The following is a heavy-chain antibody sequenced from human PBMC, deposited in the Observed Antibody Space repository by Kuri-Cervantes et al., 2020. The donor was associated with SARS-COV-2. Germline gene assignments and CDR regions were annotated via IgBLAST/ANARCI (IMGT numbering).Heavy chain of an antibody. CDR1: GGSISSYY. CDR2: IYYSGST. D-gene: IGHD6-6*01. Sequence: GSLRLSCTVSGGSISSYYWSWIRQPPGKGLEWIGYIYYSGSTNYNPSLKSRVTISVDTSKNQFSLKLSSVTAADTAVYYCARRESSRAFDYWGQGTLVTVSS. J-gene: IGHJ4*02. CDR3: ARRESSRAFDY. V-gene: IGHV4-59*12.